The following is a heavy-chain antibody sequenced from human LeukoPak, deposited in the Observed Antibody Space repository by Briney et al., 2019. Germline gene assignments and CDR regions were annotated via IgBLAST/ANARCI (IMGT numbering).Heavy chain of an antibody. J-gene: IGHJ3*02. CDR2: INHSGST. CDR3: ARDKGLGFGDAFDI. V-gene: IGHV4-34*01. D-gene: IGHD3-10*01. Sequence: KPSETLSLTCAVYGGSFSGYYWSWIRQPPGKGLEWIGEINHSGSTNYNPSLKSRVTISVDTSKNQFSLKLSSVTAADTAVYYCARDKGLGFGDAFDIWGQGTMVTVSS. CDR1: GGSFSGYY.